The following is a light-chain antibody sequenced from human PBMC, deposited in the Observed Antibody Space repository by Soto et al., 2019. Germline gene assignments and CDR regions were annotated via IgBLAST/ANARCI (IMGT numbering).Light chain of an antibody. CDR2: DVS. J-gene: IGLJ1*01. CDR1: SRDVGGNNY. CDR3: SSYTTSGYA. Sequence: QSVLTQPASVSGPPGQSITISCTGTSRDVGGNNYVSWYQQHPGTAPKLIIYDVSDRPSGVSNRFSGSRSGNTASLTLSGLQAEDEAVYYCSSYTTSGYAFGTGTKVTV. V-gene: IGLV2-14*01.